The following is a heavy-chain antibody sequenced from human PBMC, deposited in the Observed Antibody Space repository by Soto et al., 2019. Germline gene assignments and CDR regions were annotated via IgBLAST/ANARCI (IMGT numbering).Heavy chain of an antibody. CDR2: ISAYNGNT. Sequence: QVQLVQSGAEVKKPGASVKVSCKASGYPFTSYGIIWVRQAPGQGLEWMGWISAYNGNTNYAQKLQGRVTMTTDTSTSTAYMELRSLRSDDTAVYYCARDAKYRQWLATFDYWGQGTLVTVSS. J-gene: IGHJ4*02. CDR3: ARDAKYRQWLATFDY. CDR1: GYPFTSYG. D-gene: IGHD6-19*01. V-gene: IGHV1-18*04.